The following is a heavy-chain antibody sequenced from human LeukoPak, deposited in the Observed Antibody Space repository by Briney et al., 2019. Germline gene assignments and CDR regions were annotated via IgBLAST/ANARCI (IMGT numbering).Heavy chain of an antibody. Sequence: GGSLRLSCAASGFTFDDYGMSWVRQAPGKGLEWVSGINWNGGSTGYADSVRGRFTISRDNAKNSLYLQMNSLRAEDTALYYCARVNYGSGSYTYYFDYWGQGTLVTVSS. D-gene: IGHD3-10*01. CDR2: INWNGGST. CDR1: GFTFDDYG. J-gene: IGHJ4*02. V-gene: IGHV3-20*04. CDR3: ARVNYGSGSYTYYFDY.